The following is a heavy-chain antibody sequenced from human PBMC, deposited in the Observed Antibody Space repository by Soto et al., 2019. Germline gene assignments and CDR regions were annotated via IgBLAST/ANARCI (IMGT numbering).Heavy chain of an antibody. CDR3: ARVRRGYYDSSGYYEIDY. V-gene: IGHV1-2*02. CDR2: INPNSGGT. J-gene: IGHJ4*02. D-gene: IGHD3-22*01. Sequence: ASVKVSCKASGYTFTGYYMHWVRQAPGQGLEWMGWINPNSGGTNYAQKFQGRVTMTRDTSISTAYMELSRLRSDDTAVYYCARVRRGYYDSSGYYEIDYWGQGTLVTV. CDR1: GYTFTGYY.